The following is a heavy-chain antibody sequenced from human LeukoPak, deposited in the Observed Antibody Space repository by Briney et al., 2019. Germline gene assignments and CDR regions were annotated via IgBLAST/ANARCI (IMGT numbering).Heavy chain of an antibody. CDR2: IYTSGST. D-gene: IGHD1-26*01. CDR3: ARDLSYGAFVI. CDR1: GGSSSSYY. Sequence: PSETLPLTCTVSGGSSSSYYWSWIRQPAGKGLEWIGRIYTSGSTNYNPSLKGRFTISIDTSKNQFSRKLSTVTAADTAVYYCARDLSYGAFVIWGQGRMVTVSS. V-gene: IGHV4-4*07. J-gene: IGHJ3*02.